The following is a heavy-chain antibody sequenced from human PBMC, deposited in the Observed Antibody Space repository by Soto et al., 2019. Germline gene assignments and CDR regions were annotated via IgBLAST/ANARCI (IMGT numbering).Heavy chain of an antibody. CDR1: GCTFSDHY. CDR2: IRSRPKSYTT. V-gene: IGHV3-72*01. CDR3: TRDNKRYSFDY. J-gene: IGHJ4*02. Sequence: PGGSLRLSCSVAGCTFSDHYMHWVRQAPGKGLEWVARIRSRPKSYTTEYAASVKTRFTISRDDSKNSLYLQMNSLEPEDTAVYYCTRDNKRYSFDYWSQRTQVTVYS.